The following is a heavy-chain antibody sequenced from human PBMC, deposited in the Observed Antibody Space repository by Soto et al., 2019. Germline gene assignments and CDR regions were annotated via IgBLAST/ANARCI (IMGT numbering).Heavy chain of an antibody. CDR1: GGTFSSYA. D-gene: IGHD6-6*01. J-gene: IGHJ3*02. CDR3: ARDSPLIAARAFDI. CDR2: IIPILGIA. Sequence: ASVKVSCKASGGTFSSYAISWVRQAPGQGLEWMGGIIPILGIANYAQKFQGSVTITADKSRSTAYMELSSLRSEDTAVYYCARDSPLIAARAFDIWGQGTMVTVSS. V-gene: IGHV1-69*10.